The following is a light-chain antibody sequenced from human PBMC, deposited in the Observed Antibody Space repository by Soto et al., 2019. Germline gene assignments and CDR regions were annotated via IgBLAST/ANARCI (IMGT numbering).Light chain of an antibody. J-gene: IGKJ4*01. CDR2: GAY. Sequence: DIQLTQSPSSLSASVGDSVTITCRASQDVNSRLAWYQQKPGEAPKLLIYGAYTLHSGVPSRFRGGGSGTYFTLTISSLQPEDFASYFCQQADTFPRTFGGGTKVDI. V-gene: IGKV1-12*01. CDR3: QQADTFPRT. CDR1: QDVNSR.